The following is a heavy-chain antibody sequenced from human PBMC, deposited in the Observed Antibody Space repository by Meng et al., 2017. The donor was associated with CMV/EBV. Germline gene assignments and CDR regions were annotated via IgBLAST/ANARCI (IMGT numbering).Heavy chain of an antibody. CDR1: GFTFSSYG. Sequence: GGSLRLSCAASGFTFSSYGMHWVRQAPGKGLEWVAFIRYDGSNKYYADSVKGRFTISRDNSKNTLYLQMNSLRAEDTAVYYCAKGDGLDQLQGPLVGYWGQGTLVTVSS. CDR2: IRYDGSNK. D-gene: IGHD2-2*01. V-gene: IGHV3-30*02. CDR3: AKGDGLDQLQGPLVGY. J-gene: IGHJ4*02.